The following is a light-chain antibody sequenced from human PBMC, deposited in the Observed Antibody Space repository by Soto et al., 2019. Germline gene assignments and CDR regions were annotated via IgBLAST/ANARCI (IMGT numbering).Light chain of an antibody. Sequence: QSVLIQPASVSGSPGQSLTISCTGTSSDVGGYNYVSWYQQHPGKAPKLMIYDVSNRPSGVSNRFSGSKSDNTASLTISGLQAEDEGDYYCSSYTSSSTRVFGTGTKVTVL. CDR1: SSDVGGYNY. CDR2: DVS. J-gene: IGLJ1*01. V-gene: IGLV2-14*01. CDR3: SSYTSSSTRV.